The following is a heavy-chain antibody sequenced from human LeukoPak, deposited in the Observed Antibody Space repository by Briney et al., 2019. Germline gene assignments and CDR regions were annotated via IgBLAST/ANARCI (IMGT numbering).Heavy chain of an antibody. J-gene: IGHJ4*02. CDR3: AKGFFGELFLFDY. CDR1: GFTFSSYS. Sequence: GGSLRLSCAASGFTFSSYSMNWVRQAPGKGLEWVSSISSSSSYIYYADSVKGRFTISRDNAKNSLYLQMNSLRAEDTAVYYCAKGFFGELFLFDYWGQGTLVTVSS. V-gene: IGHV3-21*01. CDR2: ISSSSSYI. D-gene: IGHD3-10*01.